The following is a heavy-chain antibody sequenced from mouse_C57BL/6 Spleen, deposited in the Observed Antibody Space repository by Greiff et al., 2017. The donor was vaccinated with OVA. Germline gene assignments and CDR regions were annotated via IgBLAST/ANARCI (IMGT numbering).Heavy chain of an antibody. D-gene: IGHD2-4*01. CDR1: GFNIKNTY. CDR3: VVYYDYDGNAMDY. Sequence: VQLQQSVAELVRPGASVKLSCTASGFNIKNTYMHWVKQRPEQGLEWIGRIDPANGNTKYAPKFQGKATITADTSSNTAYLQLSSLTSEDTAIYYCVVYYDYDGNAMDYWGQGTSVTVSS. J-gene: IGHJ4*01. V-gene: IGHV14-3*01. CDR2: IDPANGNT.